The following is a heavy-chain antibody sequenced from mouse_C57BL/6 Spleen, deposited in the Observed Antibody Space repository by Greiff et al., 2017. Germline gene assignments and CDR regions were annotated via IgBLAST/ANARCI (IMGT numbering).Heavy chain of an antibody. Sequence: QVHVKQSGAELVRPGTSVKVSCKASGYAFTNYLIEWVKQRPGQGLEWIGVINPGSGGTNYNEKFKGKATLTADKSSSTAYMQRSSLPSEDSAVYCCARVSDSEGYWGQGTLVTVSA. J-gene: IGHJ3*01. CDR2: INPGSGGT. CDR1: GYAFTNYL. CDR3: ARVSDSEGY. D-gene: IGHD2-4*01. V-gene: IGHV1-54*01.